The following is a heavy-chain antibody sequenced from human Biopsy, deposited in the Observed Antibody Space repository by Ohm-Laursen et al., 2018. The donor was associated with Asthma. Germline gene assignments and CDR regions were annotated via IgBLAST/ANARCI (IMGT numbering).Heavy chain of an antibody. D-gene: IGHD6-13*01. Sequence: SETLSLTCSLSSGSGGYMRSGNYYWGWIRQPPGKGLEWIGSIYYSGTTYYNPSLESQFTVSADTSKNQFSLKLTSVTAADTAVYYCVRGSSSWHHGPFHYYYGLDVWGQGTTATVSS. J-gene: IGHJ6*02. CDR1: SGSGGYMRSGNYY. CDR2: IYYSGTT. CDR3: VRGSSSWHHGPFHYYYGLDV. V-gene: IGHV4-39*01.